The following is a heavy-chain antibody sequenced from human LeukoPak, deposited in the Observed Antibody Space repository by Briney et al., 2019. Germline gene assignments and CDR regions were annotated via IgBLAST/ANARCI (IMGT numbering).Heavy chain of an antibody. CDR2: INPNSGGT. J-gene: IGHJ3*02. Sequence: GASVKVSCKASGYTFTGYYMHWVRQAPGQGLEWMGWINPNSGGTNYAQKFQGRVTMTGNTSISTAYMELSSLRSEDTAVYYCARGLGQLERRGSSDAFDIWGQGTMVTVSS. CDR1: GYTFTGYY. V-gene: IGHV1-2*02. CDR3: ARGLGQLERRGSSDAFDI. D-gene: IGHD1-1*01.